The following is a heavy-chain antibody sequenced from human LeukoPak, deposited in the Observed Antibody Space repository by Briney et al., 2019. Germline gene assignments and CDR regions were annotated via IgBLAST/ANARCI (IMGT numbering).Heavy chain of an antibody. J-gene: IGHJ3*02. Sequence: GGSLRLSCAASGFTVSSNYMSWVRQAPGKGLEWVSVIYSGGSTYYADSVKGRFTISRDNSKNTLYLQMNSLRAEDTAVYYCAREPYYGDYRGHDAFGIGGQGTMVTVSS. CDR2: IYSGGST. CDR3: AREPYYGDYRGHDAFGI. D-gene: IGHD4-17*01. V-gene: IGHV3-53*01. CDR1: GFTVSSNY.